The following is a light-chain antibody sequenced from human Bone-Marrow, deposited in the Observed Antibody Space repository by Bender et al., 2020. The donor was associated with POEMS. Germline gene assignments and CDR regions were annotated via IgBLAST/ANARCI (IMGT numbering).Light chain of an antibody. CDR1: DSDIGANGF. CDR3: DCETTGHGRT. CDR2: DAV. J-gene: IGLJ2*01. Sequence: QSALTQPASVSGSPGQSVTITCIGSDSDIGANGFVAWYQVHPGNSPVLLLYDAVHRPPGVSDRFSGSRSGNRASLTISGLQPQDEAHYYCDCETTGHGRTFGGGTKVTVL. V-gene: IGLV2-14*03.